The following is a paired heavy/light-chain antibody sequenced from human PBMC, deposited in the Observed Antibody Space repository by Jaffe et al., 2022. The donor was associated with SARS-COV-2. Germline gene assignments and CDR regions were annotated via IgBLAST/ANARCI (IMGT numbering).Heavy chain of an antibody. Sequence: EVQLVESGGGLVKPGGSLRLSCAASGFTFSNAWMSWVRQAPGKGLEWVGRIKSKTDGGTTDYAAPVKGRFTISRDDSKNTLYLQMNSLKTEDTAVYYCTTEQVVTAMREYYYGMDVWGQGTTVTVSS. J-gene: IGHJ6*02. V-gene: IGHV3-15*01. CDR1: GFTFSNAW. D-gene: IGHD2-21*02. CDR2: IKSKTDGGTT. CDR3: TTEQVVTAMREYYYGMDV.
Light chain of an antibody. V-gene: IGLV1-40*01. CDR2: GNS. CDR1: SSNIGAGYD. Sequence: QSVLTQPPSVSGAPGQRVTISCTGSSSNIGAGYDVHWYQQLPGTAPKLLIYGNSNRPSGVPDRFSGSKSGTSASLAITGLQAEDEADYYCQSYDSSLRGVFGGGTKLTVL. CDR3: QSYDSSLRGV. J-gene: IGLJ3*02.